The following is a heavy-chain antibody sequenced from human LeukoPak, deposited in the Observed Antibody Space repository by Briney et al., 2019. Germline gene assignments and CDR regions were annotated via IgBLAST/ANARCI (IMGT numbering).Heavy chain of an antibody. CDR2: MNPNSGNT. J-gene: IGHJ4*02. Sequence: ASVKLSCKPSGYTFTSYDINWVRQATGQGPEWMGWMNPNSGNTGYAQQIQGRLTLTRTTSTSTAYMELSSLRADDTAVYYCARGWFGQLLQDYWGQGTLVTVSS. CDR3: ARGWFGQLLQDY. CDR1: GYTFTSYD. V-gene: IGHV1-8*01. D-gene: IGHD3-10*01.